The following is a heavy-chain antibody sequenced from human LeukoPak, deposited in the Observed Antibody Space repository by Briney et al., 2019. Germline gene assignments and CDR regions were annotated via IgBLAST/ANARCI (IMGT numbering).Heavy chain of an antibody. CDR1: GGTFSSYA. CDR3: ARPHCSSTSCYTSNWFDP. D-gene: IGHD2-2*02. J-gene: IGHJ5*02. Sequence: SVKVSCKASGGTFSSYAISWVRQAPGQGLKWMGGIIPIFGTANYAQKFQGRVTITADESTSTAYMELSSLRSEDTAVYYCARPHCSSTSCYTSNWFDPWGQGTLVTVSS. V-gene: IGHV1-69*13. CDR2: IIPIFGTA.